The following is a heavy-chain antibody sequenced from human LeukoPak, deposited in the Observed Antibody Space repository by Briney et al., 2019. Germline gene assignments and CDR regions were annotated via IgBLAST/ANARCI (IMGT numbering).Heavy chain of an antibody. V-gene: IGHV4-59*01. Sequence: SETLSLTCTVSGGSISSYYWSWIRQPPGKGLEWIGYIYYSGSTNYNPFLKSRVTISVDTSKNQFSLKLSSVTAADTAVYYCARGTRSGYEYYLDYWGQGTLLTVSS. CDR2: IYYSGST. J-gene: IGHJ4*02. D-gene: IGHD5-12*01. CDR1: GGSISSYY. CDR3: ARGTRSGYEYYLDY.